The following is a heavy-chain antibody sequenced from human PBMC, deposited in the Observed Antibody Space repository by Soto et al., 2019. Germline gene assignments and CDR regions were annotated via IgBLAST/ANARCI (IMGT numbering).Heavy chain of an antibody. D-gene: IGHD2-15*01. CDR3: AKDKLAATHHFDY. Sequence: GGSLRLSCAASGFTFSSYGMHWVRQAPGKGLEWVAVISYDGSNKYYADSVKGRFTISRDNSKNTLYLQMNSLRAEDTAVYYCAKDKLAATHHFDYWGQGTLVTVSS. CDR1: GFTFSSYG. CDR2: ISYDGSNK. J-gene: IGHJ4*02. V-gene: IGHV3-30*18.